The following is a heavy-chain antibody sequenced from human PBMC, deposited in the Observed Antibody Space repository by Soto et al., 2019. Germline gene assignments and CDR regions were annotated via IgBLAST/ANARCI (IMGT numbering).Heavy chain of an antibody. V-gene: IGHV1-18*01. D-gene: IGHD5-12*01. CDR1: GYTFTSYG. CDR3: ARCGYSGYDFLDYHMDV. Sequence: ASVKVSCKASGYTFTSYGISWVRQAPGQGLEWMGWISAYNGNTNYAQKLQGRVTMTTDTSTSTAYMELRSLRSDDTAVYYCARCGYSGYDFLDYHMDVWGKGTTVTVSS. CDR2: ISAYNGNT. J-gene: IGHJ6*03.